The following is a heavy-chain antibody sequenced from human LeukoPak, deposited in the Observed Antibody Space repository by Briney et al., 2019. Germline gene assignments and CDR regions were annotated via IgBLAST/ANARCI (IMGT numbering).Heavy chain of an antibody. Sequence: ASVKVSCKASGYTFTMYYIHWVRQAPGQGLEWMGMINPSDGATTYAQRFQGRVTMTRDMYTTTVYMDLRSLRSEDTAVYYCARDFRDIVVVPAALYHYYMDVWGKGTTVTVSS. CDR3: ARDFRDIVVVPAALYHYYMDV. D-gene: IGHD2-2*01. J-gene: IGHJ6*03. CDR2: INPSDGAT. V-gene: IGHV1-46*01. CDR1: GYTFTMYY.